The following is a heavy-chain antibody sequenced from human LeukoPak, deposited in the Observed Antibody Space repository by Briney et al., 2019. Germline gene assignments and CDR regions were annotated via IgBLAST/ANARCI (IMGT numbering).Heavy chain of an antibody. CDR3: ARVLSSAGNAFDY. D-gene: IGHD6-13*01. CDR2: IYYSGST. V-gene: IGHV4-59*01. Sequence: SETLSLTCTVSGGSISSYYWSWIRQPPGKGLGWIGYIYYSGSTNYNPSLKSRVTISVDTSKNQFSLKLSSVTAADTAVYYCARVLSSAGNAFDYWGQGTLVTVSS. J-gene: IGHJ4*02. CDR1: GGSISSYY.